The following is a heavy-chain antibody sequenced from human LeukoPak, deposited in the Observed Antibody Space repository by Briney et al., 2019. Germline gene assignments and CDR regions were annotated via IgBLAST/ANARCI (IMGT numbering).Heavy chain of an antibody. Sequence: GGSLRLPCAASGFTFSSYSMNWVRQAPGKGLEWVSYISSSSSTIYYADSVKGRFTISRDNAKNSLYLQMNSLRAEDTAVYYCAREPNQYYDFWSGYYYYGMDVWGQGTTVTVSS. J-gene: IGHJ6*02. CDR2: ISSSSSTI. D-gene: IGHD3-3*01. CDR1: GFTFSSYS. V-gene: IGHV3-48*01. CDR3: AREPNQYYDFWSGYYYYGMDV.